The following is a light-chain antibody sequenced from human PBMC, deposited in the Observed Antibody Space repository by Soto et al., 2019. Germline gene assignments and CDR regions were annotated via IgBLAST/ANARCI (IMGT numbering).Light chain of an antibody. Sequence: DIQMTQSPSTLSASVGERVTITCRASQTINEWLAWYQQKIGKAPKVLIYQASTLASEVPSRFSGSGSGTTCTLTISSLQPDDSATYYCQHYNSYPYSFGQGTKLEI. V-gene: IGKV1-5*03. CDR2: QAS. CDR3: QHYNSYPYS. CDR1: QTINEW. J-gene: IGKJ2*03.